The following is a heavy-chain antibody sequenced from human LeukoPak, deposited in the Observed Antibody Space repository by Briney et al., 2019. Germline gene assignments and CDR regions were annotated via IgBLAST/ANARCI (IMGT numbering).Heavy chain of an antibody. J-gene: IGHJ5*02. Sequence: GGSLRLSCAASGFSLSDHYMDWVRQAPGQGPELIGHIRNAGDGYTTEYAASVKGRFTVSGDDSKNSLYLQTNSLKPEDTAVYYCVRNHRHWFDPWGQGTLVTVSS. V-gene: IGHV3-72*01. CDR1: GFSLSDHY. CDR3: VRNHRHWFDP. CDR2: IRNAGDGYTT.